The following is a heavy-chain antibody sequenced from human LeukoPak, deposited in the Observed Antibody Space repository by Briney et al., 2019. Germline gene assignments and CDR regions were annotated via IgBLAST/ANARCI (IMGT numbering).Heavy chain of an antibody. V-gene: IGHV4-61*01. D-gene: IGHD3-22*01. Sequence: SETPSLTCTVSGASVYSDSYYWSWIRQPPGKGLEWIGYIYYSGSTKYNPSLQSRVTISLDTSKNQFSLNLNSVTAADTAVYYCVREAAAYYYDSSGYYRQTEAFDIWGQGRMVTVSS. CDR3: VREAAAYYYDSSGYYRQTEAFDI. J-gene: IGHJ3*02. CDR2: IYYSGST. CDR1: GASVYSDSYY.